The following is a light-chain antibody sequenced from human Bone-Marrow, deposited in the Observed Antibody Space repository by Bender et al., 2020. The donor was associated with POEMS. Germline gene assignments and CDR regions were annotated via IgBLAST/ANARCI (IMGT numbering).Light chain of an antibody. CDR1: RSDVGGYDS. V-gene: IGLV2-8*01. J-gene: IGLJ1*01. CDR2: EVN. CDR3: SSYAGSDNYV. Sequence: QSALTQPPSASGSPGQSVTISCTGTRSDVGGYDSVSWYQQHPGKAPKLMIYEVNKRPSGVPDRFSGSRSGNTASLTVSGLQAEDEADYYCSSYAGSDNYVFGTGTKVTVV.